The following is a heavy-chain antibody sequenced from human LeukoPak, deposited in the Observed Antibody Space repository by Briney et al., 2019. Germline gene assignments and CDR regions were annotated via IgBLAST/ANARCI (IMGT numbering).Heavy chain of an antibody. J-gene: IGHJ4*02. Sequence: PGGSLRLSCAASGFTFSSYSMNWVRQAPGKGLEWVSSISSSSSYIYYADSVKGRFTISRDNAKNSLYLQMNSLRAEDTAVYYCARDEIVRVGATYVNYFDYWGQGTLVTVSS. V-gene: IGHV3-21*04. CDR1: GFTFSSYS. D-gene: IGHD1-26*01. CDR3: ARDEIVRVGATYVNYFDY. CDR2: ISSSSSYI.